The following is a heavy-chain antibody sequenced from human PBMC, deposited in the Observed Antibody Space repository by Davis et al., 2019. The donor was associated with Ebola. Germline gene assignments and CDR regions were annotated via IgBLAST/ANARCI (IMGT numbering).Heavy chain of an antibody. CDR2: INPNSGGT. CDR3: AAGIRFLEWLLGSGYYYYGMDV. CDR1: GYTFTGYY. V-gene: IGHV1-2*02. D-gene: IGHD3-3*01. Sequence: ASVKVSCKASGYTFTGYYMQWVRQAPGQGLEWMGWINPNSGGTNYAQKFQGRVTMTRDTSISTAYMELSSLRSDDTAVYYCAAGIRFLEWLLGSGYYYYGMDVWGQGTTVTVSS. J-gene: IGHJ6*02.